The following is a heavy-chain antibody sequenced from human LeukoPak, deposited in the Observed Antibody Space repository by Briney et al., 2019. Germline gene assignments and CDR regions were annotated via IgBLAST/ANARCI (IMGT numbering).Heavy chain of an antibody. V-gene: IGHV5-51*01. J-gene: IGHJ6*02. D-gene: IGHD3-9*01. CDR2: IYPGDSDT. CDR3: TRGAIITIFGYGMDV. Sequence: GESLKISCKGSGYSFTNYWIGWVRQMPGKGLEWMGIIYPGDSDTRYSPSFQGQVTISADKSISTAYLQWSSLKASDTAIYYCTRGAIITIFGYGMDVWGQGTTVTVSS. CDR1: GYSFTNYW.